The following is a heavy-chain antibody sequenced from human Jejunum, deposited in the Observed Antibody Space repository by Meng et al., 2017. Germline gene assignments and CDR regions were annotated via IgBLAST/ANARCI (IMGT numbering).Heavy chain of an antibody. V-gene: IGHV4-30-4*01. CDR3: ARSPYSGSALPFFDY. CDR2: IYYSGST. J-gene: IGHJ4*02. Sequence: VPLQDDAPRLVNHPHTLSLTCTFPGCSFNSPDYCVSWIRQPPEKGLEWIGYIYYSGSTYYNPSLKSRVSISGDTSNKQFSLKLTSVTAADTAVYYCARSPYSGSALPFFDYWGQGSLVTVSS. D-gene: IGHD1-26*01. CDR1: GCSFNSPDYC.